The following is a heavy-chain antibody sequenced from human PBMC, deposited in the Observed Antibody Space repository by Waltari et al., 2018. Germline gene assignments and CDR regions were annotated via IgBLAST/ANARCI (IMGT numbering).Heavy chain of an antibody. D-gene: IGHD1-26*01. Sequence: QVQLVQSGAEVKKPGSSVKVSCKASGGTFSSYAISWVRQAPGQGLEWMGGIIPIVGTANYEQKFQGRVTITTDESTGTAYMELSSLRSEDTAVYYCASHLSGSPNWFDPWGQGTLVTVSS. J-gene: IGHJ5*02. V-gene: IGHV1-69*05. CDR3: ASHLSGSPNWFDP. CDR1: GGTFSSYA. CDR2: IIPIVGTA.